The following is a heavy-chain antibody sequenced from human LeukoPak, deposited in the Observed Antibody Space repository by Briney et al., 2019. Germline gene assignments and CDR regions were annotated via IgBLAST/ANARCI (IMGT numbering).Heavy chain of an antibody. CDR1: GGSISSYS. J-gene: IGHJ4*02. CDR2: IYYSGNA. V-gene: IGHV4-59*12. CDR3: ARDTGVRPRVAHFDY. Sequence: SETLSLTCTVSGGSISSYSWSWIRQPPGKGLDWIGSIYYSGNANYNPSFRRRVTLSVDTSKNQFSLKLSSVTAADTAVYHCARDTGVRPRVAHFDYWGQGTLVTVSS. D-gene: IGHD1-14*01.